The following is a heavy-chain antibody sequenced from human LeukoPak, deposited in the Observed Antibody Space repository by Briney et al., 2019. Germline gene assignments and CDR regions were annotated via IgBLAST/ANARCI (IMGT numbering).Heavy chain of an antibody. CDR2: INPNSGGT. Sequence: ASVKVSCKASGYTFTGYYMHWVRQAPGQGLEWMGWINPNSGGTNYAQKVQGRVTMTRDTSISTAYMELSRLRSDDTAVYYCARDGDDIWKSDAFDIWGQGTMVTVSS. CDR1: GYTFTGYY. D-gene: IGHD3-3*01. CDR3: ARDGDDIWKSDAFDI. J-gene: IGHJ3*02. V-gene: IGHV1-2*02.